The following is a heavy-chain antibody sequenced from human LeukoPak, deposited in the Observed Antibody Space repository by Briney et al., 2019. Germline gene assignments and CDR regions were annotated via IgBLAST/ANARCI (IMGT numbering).Heavy chain of an antibody. CDR2: IYPGDSDT. CDR3: ARTLYYDSSGCYGYLH. V-gene: IGHV5-51*01. CDR1: GYSFTSYW. Sequence: GESLKISCKGSGYSFTSYWIGWVRQMPGKGLEWMGIIYPGDSDTRYSPSFQGQVTISADKSISTAYLQWSSLKASDTAMYYCARTLYYDSSGCYGYLHWGQGTLVTVSS. J-gene: IGHJ1*01. D-gene: IGHD3-22*01.